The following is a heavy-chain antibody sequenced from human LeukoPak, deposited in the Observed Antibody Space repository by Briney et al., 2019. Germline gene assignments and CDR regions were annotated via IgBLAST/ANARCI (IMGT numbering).Heavy chain of an antibody. CDR3: ARSRGTTVYYYYMDV. V-gene: IGHV1-8*01. Sequence: GASVKVSCKASGYTFSSFDINWVRQVTGQGLEWMGWMNPNSGNTGYAQKFVGRVTMTRHTSINTAYMELSSLRSEDSAVYYCARSRGTTVYYYYMDVWGRGTTVTVSS. CDR1: GYTFSSFD. CDR2: MNPNSGNT. J-gene: IGHJ6*03. D-gene: IGHD1-1*01.